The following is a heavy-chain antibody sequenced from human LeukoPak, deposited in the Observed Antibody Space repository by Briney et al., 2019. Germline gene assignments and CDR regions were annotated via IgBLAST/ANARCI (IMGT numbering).Heavy chain of an antibody. CDR3: ARGKWVPAARNNWFDP. V-gene: IGHV4-30-2*01. J-gene: IGHJ5*02. D-gene: IGHD2-2*01. CDR1: GGSISSGGYS. CDR2: IYHSGST. Sequence: SETLSLTCAVSGGSISSGGYSWSWIRQPPGKGLEWIGYIYHSGSTYYNPSLKSRVTISVDRSKNQFSLKLSSVTAADTAVYYCARGKWVPAARNNWFDPWGQGTLVTVSS.